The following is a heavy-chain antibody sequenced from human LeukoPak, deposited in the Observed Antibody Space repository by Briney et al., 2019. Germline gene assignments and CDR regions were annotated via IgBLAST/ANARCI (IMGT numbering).Heavy chain of an antibody. J-gene: IGHJ2*01. CDR2: IYYSGST. Sequence: SETLSLTCTVSGGSISSSSYYWGWIRQPPGKGLEWIGSIYYSGSTYYNPSLKSRVTISVDTSKNQFSLKLSSVTAADTAVYYCARVLTTRRNWYFDLWGRGTLVTVSS. CDR3: ARVLTTRRNWYFDL. CDR1: GGSISSSSYY. V-gene: IGHV4-39*07. D-gene: IGHD4-11*01.